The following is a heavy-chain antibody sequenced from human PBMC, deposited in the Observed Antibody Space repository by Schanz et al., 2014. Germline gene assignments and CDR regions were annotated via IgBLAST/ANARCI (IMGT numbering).Heavy chain of an antibody. D-gene: IGHD3-16*02. CDR2: IDRDGGHT. CDR1: GFSFDDYT. Sequence: EVQLVESGGGLVQPGGSLRLSCAASGFSFDDYTMHWVRQAPGKGLEWVSLIDRDGGHTYYADSVKGRFTISRDNARNTVSLQMNSLRADDTAVYYCVRDERVISGVWFDPWGQGTLVTVSS. V-gene: IGHV3-43*01. J-gene: IGHJ5*02. CDR3: VRDERVISGVWFDP.